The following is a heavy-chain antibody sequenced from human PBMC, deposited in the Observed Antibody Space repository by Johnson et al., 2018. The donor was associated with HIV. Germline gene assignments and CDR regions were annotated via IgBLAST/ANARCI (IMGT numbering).Heavy chain of an antibody. CDR2: IYSGDST. Sequence: VQLVESGGGLVQPGGSLRLSCAASGFTVSSNYMSWVRQAPGKGLEWVSVIYSGDSTYYADSVKGRFTISRDNSKTTLYLQMNSLRADDTALYYCARDLTVADIGHYAFDIWGQGTLVTVSS. J-gene: IGHJ3*02. CDR1: GFTVSSNY. CDR3: ARDLTVADIGHYAFDI. D-gene: IGHD6-19*01. V-gene: IGHV3-66*01.